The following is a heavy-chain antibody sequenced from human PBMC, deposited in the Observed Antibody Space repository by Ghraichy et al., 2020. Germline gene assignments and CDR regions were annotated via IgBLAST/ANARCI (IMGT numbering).Heavy chain of an antibody. Sequence: ESLNISCTVSGGSISSYYWSWIRQPAGKGLEWIGRIYTSGSTNYNPSLKSRVTMSVDTSKNQFSLKLSSVTAADTAVYYCASEYCSGGSCYSAFDIWGQGTMVTVSS. CDR3: ASEYCSGGSCYSAFDI. J-gene: IGHJ3*02. CDR2: IYTSGST. V-gene: IGHV4-4*07. D-gene: IGHD2-15*01. CDR1: GGSISSYY.